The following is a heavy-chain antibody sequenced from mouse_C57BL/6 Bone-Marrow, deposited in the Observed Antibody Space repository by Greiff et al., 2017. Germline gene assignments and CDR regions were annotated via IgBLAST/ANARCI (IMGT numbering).Heavy chain of an antibody. CDR3: ARDDSWYFDV. V-gene: IGHV5-16*01. CDR2: INYDGSST. CDR1: GFTFSDYY. J-gene: IGHJ1*03. D-gene: IGHD2-4*01. Sequence: EVQVVESEGGLVQPGSSMKLSCTASGFTFSDYYMAWVRQVPEKGLEWVANINYDGSSTYYLDSLKSRFIISRDNAKNILYLQMSSLKSEDTATDYCARDDSWYFDVWCTGTTVTVSS.